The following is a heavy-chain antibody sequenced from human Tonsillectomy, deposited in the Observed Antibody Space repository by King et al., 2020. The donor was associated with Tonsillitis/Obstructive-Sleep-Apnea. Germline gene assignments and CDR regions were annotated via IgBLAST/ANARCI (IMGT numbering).Heavy chain of an antibody. J-gene: IGHJ4*02. CDR3: ARRDAVVVITFDY. D-gene: IGHD3-22*01. CDR2: IYDSGST. V-gene: IGHV4-39*01. Sequence: QLQESGPGLVKPSETLSLTCTVSGGSISSSSYYWGWIRQPPGEGLEWIGSIYDSGSTYYNPSLKSRVTISVDTSKNQFSLKLSSVTAADTAVYYCARRDAVVVITFDYWGQGTLVTVSS. CDR1: GGSISSSSYY.